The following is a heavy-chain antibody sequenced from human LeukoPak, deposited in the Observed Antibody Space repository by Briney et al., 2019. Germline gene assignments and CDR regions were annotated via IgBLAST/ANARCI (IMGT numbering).Heavy chain of an antibody. CDR3: AGDTSCSGGSCKIY. CDR1: GFTFSNYW. D-gene: IGHD2-15*01. V-gene: IGHV3-7*03. J-gene: IGHJ4*02. Sequence: GGSLRLSCAASGFTFSNYWMSWVRQAPGKGLEWVANIKQDGSEKYYVDSVKGRFTISRDNTKNSLYLQMNSLTAEDTAMYYCAGDTSCSGGSCKIYWGQGALVTVSS. CDR2: IKQDGSEK.